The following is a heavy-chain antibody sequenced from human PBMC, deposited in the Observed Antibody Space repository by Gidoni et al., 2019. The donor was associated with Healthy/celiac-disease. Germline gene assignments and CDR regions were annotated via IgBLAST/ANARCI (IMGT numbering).Heavy chain of an antibody. V-gene: IGHV4-39*01. CDR3: ARQPWQQLPYDAFDI. Sequence: QLQLQESGPGLVKPSETLSLTCTVSGGSISSSSYYWGWIRQPPGKGLEWIGSIYYSGSTYYNPSLKSRVTISVDTSKNQFSLKLSSVTAADTAVYYCARQPWQQLPYDAFDIWGQGTMVTVSS. CDR2: IYYSGST. CDR1: GGSISSSSYY. J-gene: IGHJ3*02. D-gene: IGHD6-13*01.